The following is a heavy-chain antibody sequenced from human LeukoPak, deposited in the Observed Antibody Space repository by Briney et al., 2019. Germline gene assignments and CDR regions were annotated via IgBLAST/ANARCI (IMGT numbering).Heavy chain of an antibody. CDR3: ARGILDYLQYYYHGMDV. CDR2: VSSSSGTT. D-gene: IGHD4-17*01. Sequence: PGGSLRLSCAASGFTFSTYSMNWVRQAPGKGLEWLSYVSSSSGTTYYADSVKGRFTISRDNAKNSLYLQMNSLRAEDTAVYYCARGILDYLQYYYHGMDVWGQGTTVTVSS. J-gene: IGHJ6*02. V-gene: IGHV3-48*01. CDR1: GFTFSTYS.